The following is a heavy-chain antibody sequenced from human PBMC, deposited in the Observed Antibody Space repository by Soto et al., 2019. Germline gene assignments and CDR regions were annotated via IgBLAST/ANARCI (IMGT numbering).Heavy chain of an antibody. Sequence: ASVKVSCKASGYTFTGDYMHWVRQAAGQGLEWIVWINPNSGGTNYAQKFQGWVTMTRDTSISKAYMELSRLRSDDTAVYYCAKDHKTYYESSRLLHAYYSCYGMDLWGPGPRVPASS. V-gene: IGHV1-2*04. CDR2: INPNSGGT. CDR3: AKDHKTYYESSRLLHAYYSCYGMDL. CDR1: GYTFTGDY. D-gene: IGHD3-22*01. J-gene: IGHJ6*02.